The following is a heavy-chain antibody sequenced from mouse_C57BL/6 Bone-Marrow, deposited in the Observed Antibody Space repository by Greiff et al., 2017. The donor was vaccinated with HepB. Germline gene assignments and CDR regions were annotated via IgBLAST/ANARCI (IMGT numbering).Heavy chain of an antibody. D-gene: IGHD2-13*01. J-gene: IGHJ2*01. CDR3: AREGYGDNDY. CDR1: GYTFTDYY. V-gene: IGHV1-19*01. CDR2: INPYNGGT. Sequence: VQLQQPGPVLVKPGASVKMSCKASGYTFTDYYMNWVKQSHGKSLEWIGVINPYNGGTSYNKKFKGKATLTVDKSSSTACMELNSLTSEDSAVYLCAREGYGDNDYWGQGTALTVSS.